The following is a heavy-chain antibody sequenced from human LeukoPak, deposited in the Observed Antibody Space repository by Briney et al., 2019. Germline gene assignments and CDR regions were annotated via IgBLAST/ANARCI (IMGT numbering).Heavy chain of an antibody. J-gene: IGHJ5*02. CDR2: MNPNSGNT. Sequence: AASVKVSCKASGYTFTSYDINWVRQATGQGLEWMGWMNPNSGNTGYAQKFQGRVTMTRNTSISTAYMELSSLRSEDTAVYCCARGSRIGSWFDPWGQGTLVTVSS. CDR3: ARGSRIGSWFDP. D-gene: IGHD1-26*01. V-gene: IGHV1-8*01. CDR1: GYTFTSYD.